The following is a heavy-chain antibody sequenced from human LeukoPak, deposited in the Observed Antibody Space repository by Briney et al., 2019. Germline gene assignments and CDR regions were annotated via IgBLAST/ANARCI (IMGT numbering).Heavy chain of an antibody. CDR2: ISYDGSNK. V-gene: IGHV3-30-3*01. D-gene: IGHD6-19*01. J-gene: IGHJ4*02. Sequence: QPGGSLRLSCAASGFTFSSYAMHWVRQAPGKGLEWVAVISYDGSNKYYADSVKGRFTTSRDNSKNTLYLQMNSLRAEDTAVYYCARGRVGDSSGWYVPRPFDYWGQGTLVTVSS. CDR1: GFTFSSYA. CDR3: ARGRVGDSSGWYVPRPFDY.